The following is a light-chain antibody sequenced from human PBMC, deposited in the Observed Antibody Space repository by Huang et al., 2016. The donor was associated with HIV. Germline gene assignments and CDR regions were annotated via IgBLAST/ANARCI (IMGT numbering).Light chain of an antibody. CDR3: QQRTNWFT. V-gene: IGKV3-11*01. CDR2: DAT. Sequence: EIVLTQSPATLSLSPGERATLSCRASQSLSSDLGWYQQQPGQAPRLLIYDATNRATGIPARFSGSGSGTDFTLTISSLEPGDIAVYYCQQRTNWFTFGQGTRLEIK. CDR1: QSLSSD. J-gene: IGKJ2*01.